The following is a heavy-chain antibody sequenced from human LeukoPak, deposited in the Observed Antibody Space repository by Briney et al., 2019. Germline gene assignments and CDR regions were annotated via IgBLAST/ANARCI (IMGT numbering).Heavy chain of an antibody. CDR2: IYYSGST. CDR3: ARRTVVTGFDY. J-gene: IGHJ4*02. D-gene: IGHD4-23*01. Sequence: SETLSLTCTVSGGSISSYYWSWIRQPPGKGLEWIGYIYYSGSTNYNLSLKSRVTISVDTSKNQFSLKLSSVTAADTAVYYCARRTVVTGFDYWGQGTLVTVSS. CDR1: GGSISSYY. V-gene: IGHV4-59*08.